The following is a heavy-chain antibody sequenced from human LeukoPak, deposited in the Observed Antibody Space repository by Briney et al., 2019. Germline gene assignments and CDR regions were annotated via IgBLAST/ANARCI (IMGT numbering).Heavy chain of an antibody. CDR2: IYYSGST. CDR1: GASISSSDYY. J-gene: IGHJ4*02. V-gene: IGHV4-39*01. D-gene: IGHD5-18*01. CDR3: ARLGYSYGLLDY. Sequence: SETLSLTCTVSGASISSSDYYWGWIRQPPGKGLEWIGSIYYSGSTYYNPSLKSRVTISVDTSKNQFSLKLSSVTAADTAVYYCARLGYSYGLLDYWGQGTLVTVSS.